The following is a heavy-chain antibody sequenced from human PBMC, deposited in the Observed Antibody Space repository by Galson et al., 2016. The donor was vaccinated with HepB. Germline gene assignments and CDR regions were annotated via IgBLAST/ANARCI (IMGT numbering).Heavy chain of an antibody. CDR1: GFTFSSHW. CDR2: INQDGGEK. CDR3: AREWELGGYFDY. V-gene: IGHV3-7*01. J-gene: IGHJ4*02. Sequence: SLRLSCAASGFTFSSHWMHWVRQAPGKGLEWVANINQDGGEKYYVDSVKGRFTISRDKSKTTVYLQMDGLSAEDTAVYYCAREWELGGYFDYWGQGTLVTVSS. D-gene: IGHD1-26*01.